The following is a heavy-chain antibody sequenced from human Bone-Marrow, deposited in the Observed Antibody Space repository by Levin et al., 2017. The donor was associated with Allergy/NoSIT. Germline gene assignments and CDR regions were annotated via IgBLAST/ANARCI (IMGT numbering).Heavy chain of an antibody. V-gene: IGHV4-59*01. D-gene: IGHD6-13*01. J-gene: IGHJ5*02. CDR1: GDSTSGSY. Sequence: SQTLSLPCIVSGDSTSGSYWSWLRQPPGKGLEWIGQIYDSGSSNYNPSLRSRLTISVDTSKNQFSLRLHSVTASDTAVYYCARGGTPYTTTWYGWFDPWGQGTLVTVSS. CDR3: ARGGTPYTTTWYGWFDP. CDR2: IYDSGSS.